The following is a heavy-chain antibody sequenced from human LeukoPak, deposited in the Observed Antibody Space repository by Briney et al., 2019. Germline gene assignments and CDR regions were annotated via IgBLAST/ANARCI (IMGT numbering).Heavy chain of an antibody. Sequence: SGGSLRLSCAASGFSFSDAFMSLVRQAPGKGLEWVGRIKSKTDDGTTDYAAPVKGRFTISRDDSKSTLYLQMNSLQTEDTAVYYCTTSGYNWYHFDNWGQGTLVTVSS. V-gene: IGHV3-15*01. CDR1: GFSFSDAF. J-gene: IGHJ4*02. CDR3: TTSGYNWYHFDN. CDR2: IKSKTDDGTT. D-gene: IGHD5-24*01.